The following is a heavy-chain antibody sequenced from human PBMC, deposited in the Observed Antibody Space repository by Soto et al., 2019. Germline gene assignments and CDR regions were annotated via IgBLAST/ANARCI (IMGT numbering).Heavy chain of an antibody. CDR1: GFSLSTSGVG. V-gene: IGHV2-5*02. CDR2: IYWDDDK. D-gene: IGHD3-3*01. Sequence: QITLKESGPTLVKPTQTLTLTCTFSGFSLSTSGVGVGWIRQPPGKALEWLALIYWDDDKRYSPSLKSRLTITKDTYKNQVVLTMTNMDPVDTATYYCAHTTYYDFWSGYYKDYWGQGTLVTVSS. CDR3: AHTTYYDFWSGYYKDY. J-gene: IGHJ4*02.